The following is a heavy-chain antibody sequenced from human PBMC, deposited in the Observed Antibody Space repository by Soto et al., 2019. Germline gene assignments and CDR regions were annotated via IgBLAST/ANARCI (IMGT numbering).Heavy chain of an antibody. CDR3: ANRGGGYWTNQIFDY. D-gene: IGHD2-8*01. V-gene: IGHV3-23*01. Sequence: EVQLLESGGGLVQPGGSLRLSCAASGFAFSSNSMSWVRQAPGKGLEWVSTFGDINGNTFYADSVKGRFTISRDNSKKTLYRRMNSLRAGDTAVFYCANRGGGYWTNQIFDYWGQGTLVTVSS. CDR2: FGDINGNT. J-gene: IGHJ4*02. CDR1: GFAFSSNS.